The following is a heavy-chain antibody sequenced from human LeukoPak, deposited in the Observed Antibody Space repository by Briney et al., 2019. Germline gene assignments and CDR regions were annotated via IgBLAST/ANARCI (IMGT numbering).Heavy chain of an antibody. V-gene: IGHV3-74*01. D-gene: IGHD1-26*01. J-gene: IGHJ4*02. CDR1: GFTFSSYW. CDR2: INTDGSST. CDR3: ARPYSGSYFIN. Sequence: GGSLRLSCAASGFTFSSYWMHWVRQAPGKGLVWVSRINTDGSSTSYADSVKGRFTISRDNAKNTLYLQMNSLRAEDTAVYYCARPYSGSYFINWGQGTLVTVPS.